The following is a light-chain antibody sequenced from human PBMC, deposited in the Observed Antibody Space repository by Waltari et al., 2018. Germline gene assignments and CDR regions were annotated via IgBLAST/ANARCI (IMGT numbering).Light chain of an antibody. CDR2: WAS. Sequence: DFVMTQSPDSLAVSLGERATIHCKSSQSVVFDSNNNNYLAWYQQKPGQPPKALIYWASTRESGVPDRFSGSGSGTEFTLTISSLQAEDVAIYYCQQYYNLPLTFGGGTKVEIK. CDR1: QSVVFDSNNNNY. J-gene: IGKJ4*01. V-gene: IGKV4-1*01. CDR3: QQYYNLPLT.